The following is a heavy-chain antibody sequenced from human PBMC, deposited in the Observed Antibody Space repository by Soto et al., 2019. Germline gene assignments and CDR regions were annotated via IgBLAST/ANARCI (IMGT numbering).Heavy chain of an antibody. CDR2: ISYDGSNK. V-gene: IGHV3-30*03. J-gene: IGHJ2*01. D-gene: IGHD2-2*02. CDR3: AFFFFQAEDGIRDTVPVSAFLMNRSSDL. Sequence: KGLGWVAVISYDGSNKYYSDSVKGRFTISRDNSKNTRYLQMNSLRAEDTAGYYCAFFFFQAEDGIRDTVPVSAFLMNRSSDL.